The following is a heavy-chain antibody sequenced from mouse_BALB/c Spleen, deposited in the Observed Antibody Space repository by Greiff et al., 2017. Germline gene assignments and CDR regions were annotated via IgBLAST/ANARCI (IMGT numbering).Heavy chain of an antibody. J-gene: IGHJ4*01. CDR1: GYTFTSYW. CDR2: IDPSDSET. V-gene: IGHV1-69*02. Sequence: VQLQQPGAELVKPGAPVKLSCKASGYTFTSYWMNWVKQRPGRGLEWIGRIDPSDSETHYNQKFKDKATLTVDKSSSTAYIQLSSLTSEDSAVYYCARWDAMDYWGQGTSVTVSS. CDR3: ARWDAMDY.